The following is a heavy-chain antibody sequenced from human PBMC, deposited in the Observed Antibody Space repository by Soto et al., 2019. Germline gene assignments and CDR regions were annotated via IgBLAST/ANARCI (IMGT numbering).Heavy chain of an antibody. CDR2: IIPIFGTA. Sequence: QVQLVQSGAEVKKPGSSVKVSCKASGGTFSSYAISWVRQAPGQGLEWMGGIIPIFGTANYAQKFQGRVMITADESTSTAYMELSSLRSEDTAVYYCARGYCSGGSCYSGNWFDPWGQGTLVTVSS. CDR3: ARGYCSGGSCYSGNWFDP. V-gene: IGHV1-69*01. J-gene: IGHJ5*02. CDR1: GGTFSSYA. D-gene: IGHD2-15*01.